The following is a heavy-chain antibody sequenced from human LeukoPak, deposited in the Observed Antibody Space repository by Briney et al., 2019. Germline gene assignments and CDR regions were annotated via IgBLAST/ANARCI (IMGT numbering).Heavy chain of an antibody. CDR1: GGSISSYY. CDR3: ARMTIADDSETFDY. J-gene: IGHJ4*02. CDR2: IYYSGST. V-gene: IGHV4-59*01. Sequence: SETLSLTCTVSGGSISSYYWSWIRQPPGKGLEWIGYIYYSGSTNYNPSLKSRVTILVDTSKNQFSLKLSSVTAADTAVYYCARMTIADDSETFDYWGQGTLVTVSS. D-gene: IGHD6-13*01.